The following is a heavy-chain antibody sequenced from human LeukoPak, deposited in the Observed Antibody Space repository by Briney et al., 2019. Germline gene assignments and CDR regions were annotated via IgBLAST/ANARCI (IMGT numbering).Heavy chain of an antibody. D-gene: IGHD1-26*01. Sequence: SETLSLTCTVSGGSISSSSYSWGWIRQPPGKGLEWIGSIYYSGSTYYNPSLKSRVTISVDTSKNQFSLKLSSVTAADTAVYYCARPRGRSYQDYDYWGQGTLVTVSS. V-gene: IGHV4-39*01. CDR2: IYYSGST. CDR3: ARPRGRSYQDYDY. CDR1: GGSISSSSYS. J-gene: IGHJ4*02.